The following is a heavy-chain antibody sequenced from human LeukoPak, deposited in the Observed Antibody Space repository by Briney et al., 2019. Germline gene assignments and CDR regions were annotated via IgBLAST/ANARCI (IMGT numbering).Heavy chain of an antibody. J-gene: IGHJ4*02. CDR1: GFTFSSYG. CDR3: ARDSGWRASLDY. V-gene: IGHV3-33*01. Sequence: PGGSLRLSCAASGFTFSSYGMHWVRQAPGKGLEGVAVIWYDGSNKYYADSVKGRFTISRDNSKNTLYLQMNSLRAEDTAVYYCARDSGWRASLDYWGQGTLVTVSS. CDR2: IWYDGSNK. D-gene: IGHD6-19*01.